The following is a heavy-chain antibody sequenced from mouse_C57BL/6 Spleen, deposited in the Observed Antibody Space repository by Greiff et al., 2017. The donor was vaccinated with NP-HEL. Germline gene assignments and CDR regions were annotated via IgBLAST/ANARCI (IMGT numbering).Heavy chain of an antibody. CDR3: ARGGLYYYGPPWFAY. V-gene: IGHV1-53*01. D-gene: IGHD1-1*01. Sequence: QVQLQQPGTELVKPGASVKLSCKASGYTFTSYWMHWVKQRPGQGLEWIGNINPSNGGTNYNEKFKSKATLTVDKSSSTAYMQLSSLTSEDSAVYYCARGGLYYYGPPWFAYWGQGTLVTVSA. CDR1: GYTFTSYW. CDR2: INPSNGGT. J-gene: IGHJ3*01.